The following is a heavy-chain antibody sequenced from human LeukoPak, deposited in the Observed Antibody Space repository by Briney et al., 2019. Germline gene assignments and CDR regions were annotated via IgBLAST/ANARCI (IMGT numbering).Heavy chain of an antibody. CDR1: GGTFSSYA. J-gene: IGHJ6*03. CDR2: IIPIFGTA. D-gene: IGHD3-3*01. V-gene: IGHV1-69*13. Sequence: ASVKVSCKASGGTFSSYAISWVRQAPGQGLEWMGGIIPIFGTANYAQKFQGRVTITADESTSTAYMELSSLGSEDTAVYYCARAITIFGIYYYYMDVWGKGTSVTVSS. CDR3: ARAITIFGIYYYYMDV.